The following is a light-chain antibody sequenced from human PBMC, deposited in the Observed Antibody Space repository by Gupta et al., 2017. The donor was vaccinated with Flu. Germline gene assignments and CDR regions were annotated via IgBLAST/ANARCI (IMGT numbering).Light chain of an antibody. Sequence: QSVLPQPPSASGTPAQRVTITCSGSSSNLGSNTVNWYQQLPGTAPKLLIYSNNQRPSGVPDRFSGSTSCTSASLAISGLQSEDEADYYGEEWDASLNGLYVFGTGTKVTVL. V-gene: IGLV1-44*01. CDR1: SSNLGSNT. J-gene: IGLJ1*01. CDR2: SNN. CDR3: EEWDASLNGLYV.